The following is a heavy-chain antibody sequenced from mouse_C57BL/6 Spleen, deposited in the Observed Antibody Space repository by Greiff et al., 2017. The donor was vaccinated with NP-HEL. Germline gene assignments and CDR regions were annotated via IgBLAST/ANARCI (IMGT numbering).Heavy chain of an antibody. J-gene: IGHJ4*01. Sequence: EVKLMESGGDLVKPGGSLKLSCAASGFTFSSYGLSWVRQTPEKRLEWVATISSGGSYTYYPDSVQGRFTISRENAKNTLYLQMSSLKSEDTAMYYCARQTLGRGAMDDWGQGTSVTVSS. CDR3: ARQTLGRGAMDD. D-gene: IGHD4-1*01. CDR1: GFTFSSYG. CDR2: ISSGGSYT. V-gene: IGHV5-6*01.